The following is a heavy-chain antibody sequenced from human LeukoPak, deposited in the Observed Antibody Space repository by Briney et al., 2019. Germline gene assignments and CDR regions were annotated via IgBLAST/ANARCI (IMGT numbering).Heavy chain of an antibody. J-gene: IGHJ6*03. CDR1: GGSFSGYY. CDR3: ARLTKNDSGTYRFGKKKRGYMDV. CDR2: INHSGSA. V-gene: IGHV4-34*01. D-gene: IGHD3-10*01. Sequence: SETLSLTCAVYGGSFSGYYWSWIRQPPGKGLEWIGEINHSGSANYNPSLKSRVTISVDTSKNQFSLKLSSVTAADTAVYYCARLTKNDSGTYRFGKKKRGYMDVWGKGTTVTISS.